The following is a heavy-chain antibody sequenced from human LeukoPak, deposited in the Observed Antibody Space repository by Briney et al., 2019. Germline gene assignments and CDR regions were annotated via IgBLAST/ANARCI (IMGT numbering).Heavy chain of an antibody. Sequence: ASVKVSCKASGYTCTSHGISWVRQAPGQGLEWLGWINPYNHDTYYAQSLQGRVIMTTDASTSTAHMELRSLRSDDTAVYYCARWGLVAPGTYYYYHMDVWGKGTTVIVSS. V-gene: IGHV1-18*01. CDR2: INPYNHDT. D-gene: IGHD5-12*01. J-gene: IGHJ6*03. CDR1: GYTCTSHG. CDR3: ARWGLVAPGTYYYYHMDV.